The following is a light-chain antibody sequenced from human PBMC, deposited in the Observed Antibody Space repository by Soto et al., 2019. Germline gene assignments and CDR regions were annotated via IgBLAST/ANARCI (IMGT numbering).Light chain of an antibody. CDR3: QQYYSTRWT. Sequence: EIVLVQSPGTLSLSPGERATLSCRASQSVSNNYLAWYQQKPGQAPRLLIYGASSRATGVPDRFSGSGTGTDFSLTITRLEPEDFAVYYCQQYYSTRWTFGQGTKVEIK. CDR2: GAS. J-gene: IGKJ1*01. V-gene: IGKV3-20*01. CDR1: QSVSNNY.